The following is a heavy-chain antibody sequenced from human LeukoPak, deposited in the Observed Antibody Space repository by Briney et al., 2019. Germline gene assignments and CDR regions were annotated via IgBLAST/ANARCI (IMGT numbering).Heavy chain of an antibody. CDR3: ARDRVVRGVTILHRNAFDI. Sequence: ASVKVSCKASGYTFTTYAMNWVRQAPGQGLEFMGWINTGTGNPTYAQGFTGRFVFSLDTSVSTAYLQISSLKAEDTAVYYCARDRVVRGVTILHRNAFDIWGQGTMVTVSS. D-gene: IGHD3-10*01. V-gene: IGHV7-4-1*02. CDR1: GYTFTTYA. CDR2: INTGTGNP. J-gene: IGHJ3*02.